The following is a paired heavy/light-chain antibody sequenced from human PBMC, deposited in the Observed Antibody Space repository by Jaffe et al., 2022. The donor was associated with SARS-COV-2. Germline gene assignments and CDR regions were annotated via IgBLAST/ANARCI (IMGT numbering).Light chain of an antibody. V-gene: IGKV1-39*01. CDR2: AAS. CDR3: HQSYSAPPEDT. Sequence: DIQMTQSPSSLSASVGDRVTITCRASQSISRYLNWYQQKPGKAPKLLIYAASGLQSGVPSRFSGSGSGTDFTLTISSLQPEDFATYYCHQSYSAPPEDTFGQGTKLEMK. CDR1: QSISRY. J-gene: IGKJ2*01.
Heavy chain of an antibody. J-gene: IGHJ4*02. V-gene: IGHV3-72*01. CDR1: GFTFSDHY. CDR2: IRNKANSHTT. D-gene: IGHD3-22*01. Sequence: EVQLVESGGGLVQPGGSLRLSCAASGFTFSDHYMDWVRQAPGKGLEWVGHIRNKANSHTTEYAASVKGRFTISRDDSKNSLNLQMNSLKTEDTGVYYCARKDFYDRSGAFDYWGQGTLVTVSS. CDR3: ARKDFYDRSGAFDY.